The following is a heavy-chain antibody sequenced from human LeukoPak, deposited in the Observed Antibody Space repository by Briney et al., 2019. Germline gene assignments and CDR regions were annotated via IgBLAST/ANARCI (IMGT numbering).Heavy chain of an antibody. CDR3: ASGSSRET. CDR2: IIPILGIA. CDR1: GGTFISYA. Sequence: SVKVSCKASGGTFISYAISWVRQAPGQGLEWMGRIIPILGIANYAQKFQGRVTITADKSTSTAYMELSSLSSEDTAVYYCASGSSRETWGQGTLVTVSS. V-gene: IGHV1-69*04. D-gene: IGHD6-13*01. J-gene: IGHJ4*02.